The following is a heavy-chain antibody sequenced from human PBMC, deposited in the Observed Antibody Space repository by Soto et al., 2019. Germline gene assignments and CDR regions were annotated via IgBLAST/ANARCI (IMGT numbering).Heavy chain of an antibody. J-gene: IGHJ4*02. CDR2: ISGSGGMT. V-gene: IGHV3-23*01. D-gene: IGHD4-4*01. Sequence: GGSLRLSCAASGFTFSNYAMTWVRQAPGKGLQWVSVISGSGGMTYHADSVKGRFTISRDNSKNTLYLQMNSLRVEDTAVYYCAKDATTVTRGYFDLWGQGIVVTVSS. CDR3: AKDATTVTRGYFDL. CDR1: GFTFSNYA.